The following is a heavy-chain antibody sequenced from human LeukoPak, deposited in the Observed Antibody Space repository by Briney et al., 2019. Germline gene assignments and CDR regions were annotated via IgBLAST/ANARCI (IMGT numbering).Heavy chain of an antibody. CDR3: ATINYDFWSRNMEV. V-gene: IGHV1-18*01. D-gene: IGHD3-3*01. CDR2: ISVYNGNT. J-gene: IGHJ6*02. Sequence: ASVKVSCKASGDTIRGYGFSWVRQPPGPGLEWMGWISVYNGNTDYVQKFQGRVSMTTDTSTSTAYMELRNLRSDDTALYYCATINYDFWSRNMEVWGQGTTVIVSS. CDR1: GDTIRGYG.